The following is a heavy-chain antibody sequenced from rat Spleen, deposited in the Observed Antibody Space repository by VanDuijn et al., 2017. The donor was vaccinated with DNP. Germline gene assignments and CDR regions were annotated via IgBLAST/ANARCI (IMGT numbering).Heavy chain of an antibody. D-gene: IGHD1-3*01. CDR2: IKQDSTII. CDR1: GLNFSDYW. CDR3: ARETTVAMDA. V-gene: IGHV4-2*01. Sequence: EVKLVESGGVLVQPGRSLKLSCAASGLNFSDYWMGWVRQAPGKGLEWMGEIKQDSTIINHNPSLRDRFTISRDNAQNSLYLQMNNLGSEDTAIYYCARETTVAMDAWGQGTSVTVSS. J-gene: IGHJ4*01.